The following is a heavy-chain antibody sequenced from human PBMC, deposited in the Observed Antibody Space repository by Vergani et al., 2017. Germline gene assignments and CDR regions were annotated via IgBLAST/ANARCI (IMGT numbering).Heavy chain of an antibody. CDR2: IWHDGSNE. CDR1: GFIFSDYV. D-gene: IGHD3-16*01. V-gene: IGHV3-33*01. CDR3: ARDKSKRAPAVMGTYYYYMDV. J-gene: IGHJ6*03. Sequence: QVQLVESGGGVVQPGKSLSLSCETSGFIFSDYVMHWVRQAPGKGLEWVACIWHDGSNEKYVDSVQGRFTISRDNSKNTLYLEMESLRVEDTAVYFCARDKSKRAPAVMGTYYYYMDVWGKGTKVTVSS.